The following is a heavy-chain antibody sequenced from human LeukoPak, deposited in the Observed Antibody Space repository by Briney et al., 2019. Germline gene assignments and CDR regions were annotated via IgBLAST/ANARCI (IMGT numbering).Heavy chain of an antibody. J-gene: IGHJ1*01. Sequence: SETLSLTCTVSGGSVSSGSHYWSWSRQPPGKGLEWIGFIYYSGSTSYNPSLKSRVIISLDTSKNQFSLMLNSVTAADTAIYYCARQTGYCSGGSCYGYFQHWGQGTLVTVSS. CDR3: ARQTGYCSGGSCYGYFQH. V-gene: IGHV4-61*01. CDR2: IYYSGST. D-gene: IGHD2-15*01. CDR1: GGSVSSGSHY.